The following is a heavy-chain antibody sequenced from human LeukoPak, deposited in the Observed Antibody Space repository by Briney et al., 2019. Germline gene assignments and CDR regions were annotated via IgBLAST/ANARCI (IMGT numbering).Heavy chain of an antibody. J-gene: IGHJ4*02. Sequence: ASVKVSCKTSGYIFRNYAIRWVRQAPGQGPEWVGWINPFNADAKYAQKFQGRVTMTTDTSTSTVCLKLRSLRYDDTAVYYCARGEKSYAYWGQGTLVTVSS. CDR2: INPFNADA. V-gene: IGHV1-18*01. D-gene: IGHD2-2*01. CDR3: ARGEKSYAY. CDR1: GYIFRNYA.